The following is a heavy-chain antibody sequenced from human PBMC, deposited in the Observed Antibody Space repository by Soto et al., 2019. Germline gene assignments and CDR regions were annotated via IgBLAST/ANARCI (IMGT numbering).Heavy chain of an antibody. CDR3: AHRRPDLGFWSGYRGSGAQDYFDY. CDR1: GFSLSTSGVG. Sequence: SGPTLVNPTQTLTLTCTFSGFSLSTSGVGVGWIRQPPGKALEWLALIYWDDDKRYSPSLKSRLTITKDTSKNQVVLTMTNMDPVDTATYYCAHRRPDLGFWSGYRGSGAQDYFDYWGQGTLVTVSS. V-gene: IGHV2-5*02. CDR2: IYWDDDK. J-gene: IGHJ4*02. D-gene: IGHD3-3*01.